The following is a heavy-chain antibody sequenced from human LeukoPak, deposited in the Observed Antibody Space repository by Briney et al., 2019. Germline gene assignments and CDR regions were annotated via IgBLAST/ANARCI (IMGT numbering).Heavy chain of an antibody. D-gene: IGHD6-19*01. CDR3: AKDRGQQWLVSRYFDY. V-gene: IGHV3-23*01. CDR1: GFTFSSYA. CDR2: IGRSGVST. Sequence: SGGSLRLSCAASGFTFSSYAMCWVRQAPGKGLEWVSAIGRSGVSTYYADSVKGRFTISRDNSKNTLYLQMNSLRAEDTAVYYCAKDRGQQWLVSRYFDYWGQGTLVTVSS. J-gene: IGHJ4*02.